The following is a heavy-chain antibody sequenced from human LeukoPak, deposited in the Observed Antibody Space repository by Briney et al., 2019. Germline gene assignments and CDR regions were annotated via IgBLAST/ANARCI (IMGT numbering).Heavy chain of an antibody. CDR3: ARGYDFWSGYYPRSLCYYGMDV. Sequence: SETLSLTCTVSGGSISSGGYYWSWIRQHPGKGLEWIGYIYYSGSTYYNPSLKSRVTISVDTSKNQFSLKLSSVTAADTAVYYCARGYDFWSGYYPRSLCYYGMDVWGQGTTVTVSS. CDR2: IYYSGST. V-gene: IGHV4-31*03. D-gene: IGHD3-3*01. CDR1: GGSISSGGYY. J-gene: IGHJ6*02.